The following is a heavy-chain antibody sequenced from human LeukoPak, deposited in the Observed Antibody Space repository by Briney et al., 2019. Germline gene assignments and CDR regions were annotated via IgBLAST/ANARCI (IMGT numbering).Heavy chain of an antibody. V-gene: IGHV3-74*01. J-gene: IGHJ4*02. CDR3: ARDLMGIAYRGAFYY. Sequence: AGGSLRLSCAASAFTFSSSWMYWVRQAPGEGLVWVSRISPDGSSTAYADSVKGRFTISRDNAKNSLYLQMSSLRAEDTAVYYCARDLMGIAYRGAFYYWGQGTLVTVSS. CDR1: AFTFSSSW. CDR2: ISPDGSST. D-gene: IGHD6-13*01.